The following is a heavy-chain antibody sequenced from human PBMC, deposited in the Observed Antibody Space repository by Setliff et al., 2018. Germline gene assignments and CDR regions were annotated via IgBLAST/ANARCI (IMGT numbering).Heavy chain of an antibody. V-gene: IGHV3-23*01. CDR3: AKSQDIDY. CDR1: GFTFSSYA. J-gene: IGHJ4*02. CDR2: ISGSGGST. Sequence: ASVKVSCKASGFTFSSYAMSWVRQAPGKGLEWVSAISGSGGSTYYADSVKGRFTIPRDNSKNTLYLQMNSLRAEDTAVYYCAKSQDIDYWGQGTLVTVSS.